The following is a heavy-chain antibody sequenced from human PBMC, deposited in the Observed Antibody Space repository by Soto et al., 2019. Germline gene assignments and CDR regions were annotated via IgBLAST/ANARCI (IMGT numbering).Heavy chain of an antibody. CDR2: INHSGST. CDR3: ARAGYCSGGSCYFDY. CDR1: GGSFSGDY. D-gene: IGHD2-15*01. J-gene: IGHJ4*02. V-gene: IGHV4-34*01. Sequence: PSETLSLTCAVYGGSFSGDYWSWIRQPPGKGLEWIGEINHSGSTNYNPSLKSRVTISVDTSKNQFSLKLSSVTAADTAVYYCARAGYCSGGSCYFDYWGQGTLVTVSS.